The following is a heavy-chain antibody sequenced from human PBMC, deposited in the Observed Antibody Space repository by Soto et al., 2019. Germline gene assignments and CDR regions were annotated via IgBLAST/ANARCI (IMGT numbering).Heavy chain of an antibody. CDR1: GYTFTRYG. J-gene: IGHJ6*02. CDR3: AKNGQPPYYYYGLDV. V-gene: IGHV1-18*01. Sequence: QGHLVHSGAEVKKPGTSVKVSCKASGYTFTRYGISWVRQAPGQGLEWMGWISGYNGDTNYAQNLHGRVTMTIDTSTSTAYMELRSLTSDDTAVYYCAKNGQPPYYYYGLDVWGQGTTVTVSS. D-gene: IGHD2-8*01. CDR2: ISGYNGDT.